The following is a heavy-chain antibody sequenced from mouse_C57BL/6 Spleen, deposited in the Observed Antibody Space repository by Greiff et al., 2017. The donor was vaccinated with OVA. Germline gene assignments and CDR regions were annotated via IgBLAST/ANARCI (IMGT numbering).Heavy chain of an antibody. CDR1: GFTFSDYG. CDR2: ISSGSSSI. V-gene: IGHV5-17*01. D-gene: IGHD3-2*02. Sequence: EVQVVESGGGLVKPGGSLKLSCAASGFTFSDYGMHWVRQAPEKGLEWVAYISSGSSSIYYADTVKGRFTISRDNATNTLFLQMTSLRSEDAAMYYCARSGTYYYAMDYWGQGTSVTVSS. J-gene: IGHJ4*01. CDR3: ARSGTYYYAMDY.